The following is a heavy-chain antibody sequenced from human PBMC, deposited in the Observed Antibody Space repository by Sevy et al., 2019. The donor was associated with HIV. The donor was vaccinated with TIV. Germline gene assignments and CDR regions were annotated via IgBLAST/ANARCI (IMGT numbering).Heavy chain of an antibody. CDR1: GFTFSSYS. D-gene: IGHD1-26*01. CDR2: ISSSSSYI. Sequence: GGSLRHSCAASGFTFSSYSMNWVRQAPGKGLEWVSSISSSSSYIYYADSVKGRFTISRDNAKNSLYLQMNSLRAEDTAVYYCARGGARELIFDYWGQGTLVTVSS. CDR3: ARGGARELIFDY. J-gene: IGHJ4*02. V-gene: IGHV3-21*01.